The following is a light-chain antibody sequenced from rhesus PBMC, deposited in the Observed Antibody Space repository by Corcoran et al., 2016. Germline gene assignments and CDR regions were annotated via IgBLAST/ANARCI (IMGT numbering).Light chain of an antibody. J-gene: IGKJ4*01. CDR2: GAS. CDR1: QSVSSS. V-gene: IGKV3-42*03. Sequence: EIVLTQSPATLSLSPGERATLSCRASQSVSSSLAWYQPKPEQAPRLLIYGASSKATGIPARFSGNGSGTDVTLAISSLEPEDFAVYYCQQYSDWPLTFGGGTKVEIK. CDR3: QQYSDWPLT.